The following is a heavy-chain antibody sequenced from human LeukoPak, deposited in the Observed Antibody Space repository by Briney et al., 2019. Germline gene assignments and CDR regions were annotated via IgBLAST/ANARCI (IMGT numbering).Heavy chain of an antibody. J-gene: IGHJ4*02. V-gene: IGHV3-33*01. CDR1: GFTFTNYG. Sequence: PGGSLRLSCAASGFTFTNYGFHWVRHAPGKGLEWVALIWSDGSYKYCTDSVKGRFTISRDNSKSTLYLQMNSLTDDDTAVYYCARDLSRGSAADWGQGTLVTVSS. CDR2: IWSDGSYK. CDR3: ARDLSRGSAAD. D-gene: IGHD3-10*01.